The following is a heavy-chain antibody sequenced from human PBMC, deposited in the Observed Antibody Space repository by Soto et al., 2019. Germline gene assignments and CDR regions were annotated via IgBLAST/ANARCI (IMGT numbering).Heavy chain of an antibody. CDR2: INPQTGGT. J-gene: IGHJ6*02. V-gene: IGHV1-2*02. CDR1: GYTFTGYY. Sequence: ASVKVSCKASGYTFTGYYINWVREAPGHGLEWMGWINPQTGGTSYAQKFQGRVTLSRDTSINTAYLELTRVRFDDAAVYFCARERYQVISDGMDVWGQGTTVTVSS. CDR3: ARERYQVISDGMDV. D-gene: IGHD2-2*01.